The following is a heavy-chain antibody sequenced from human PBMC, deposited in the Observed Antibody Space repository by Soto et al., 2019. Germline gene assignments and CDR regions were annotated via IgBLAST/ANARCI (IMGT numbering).Heavy chain of an antibody. D-gene: IGHD6-19*01. CDR1: GFTFSSYA. CDR2: ISYDGSNK. CDR3: ARDRENSGWGLDY. J-gene: IGHJ4*02. Sequence: ESGGGVVQPGRSLRLSCAASGFTFSSYAMHWVRQAPGKGLEWVAVISYDGSNKYYADSVKGRFTISRDNSKNTLYLQMNSLRAEDTDVYYCARDRENSGWGLDYWGQGTLVNVSS. V-gene: IGHV3-30-3*01.